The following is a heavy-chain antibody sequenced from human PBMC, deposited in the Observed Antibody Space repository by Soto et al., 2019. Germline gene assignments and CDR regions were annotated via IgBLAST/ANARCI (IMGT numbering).Heavy chain of an antibody. CDR2: IHHSGAA. J-gene: IGHJ5*01. CDR3: ARAIGGNNWNPNWFDS. CDR1: GDSITRRDYY. D-gene: IGHD1-20*01. V-gene: IGHV4-31*03. Sequence: SSETLSLTCTVSGDSITRRDYYWTWIRQYPGKGLEWIGYIHHSGAAHYNPSLKSRPTISVDTSRNQFSLKLTSVTAADTAVYYCARAIGGNNWNPNWFDSWGQGTKVTVSS.